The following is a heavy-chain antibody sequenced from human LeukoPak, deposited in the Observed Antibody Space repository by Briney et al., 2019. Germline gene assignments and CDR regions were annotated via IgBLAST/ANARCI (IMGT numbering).Heavy chain of an antibody. CDR2: IIPIFGTA. V-gene: IGHV1-69*05. J-gene: IGHJ4*02. CDR3: AKAWGYYDSSGYFQV. D-gene: IGHD3-22*01. Sequence: ASVKVSCKASGGTFSSYAISWVRQAPGQGLEWMGGIIPIFGTANYAQKFQGRVTITTDESTSTAYMELSSLRSEDTAVYYCAKAWGYYDSSGYFQVWGQGTLVTVSS. CDR1: GGTFSSYA.